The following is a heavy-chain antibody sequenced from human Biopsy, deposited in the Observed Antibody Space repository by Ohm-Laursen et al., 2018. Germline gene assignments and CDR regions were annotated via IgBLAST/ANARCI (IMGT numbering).Heavy chain of an antibody. J-gene: IGHJ4*02. CDR1: GGLNSNYY. CDR2: LYTSGDT. CDR3: ATGPKRLTGTSYFES. D-gene: IGHD1-7*01. Sequence: SETLSLTCSVSGGLNSNYYWSWVRQSAGKGLEWIGHLYTSGDTNYNPSLKSRVSVSEDTSRRQFSLRLTSVTAADTAVYYCATGPKRLTGTSYFESWGRGALVTVSS. V-gene: IGHV4-4*07.